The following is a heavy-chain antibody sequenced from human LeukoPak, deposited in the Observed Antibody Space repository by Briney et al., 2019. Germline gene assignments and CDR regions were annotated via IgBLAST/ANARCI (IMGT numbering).Heavy chain of an antibody. J-gene: IGHJ4*02. CDR1: GGSISYYC. D-gene: IGHD5-24*01. V-gene: IGHV4-59*01. CDR2: ICYSGST. Sequence: KPSETLSLTCTVSGGSISYYCWSWIRQPPGKGLEWIGYICYSGSTNDNPSLKSRVTLSVDMSKNQFSLKLSSVTAADTAVYYCARGDGYNLYWGQGTLVTVSS. CDR3: ARGDGYNLY.